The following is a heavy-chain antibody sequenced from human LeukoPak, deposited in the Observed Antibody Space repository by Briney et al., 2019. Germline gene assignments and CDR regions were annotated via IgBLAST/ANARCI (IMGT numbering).Heavy chain of an antibody. Sequence: ASVKVSCKASGYLFHNYGFSWVRQAPGQGLEWMGWNSSYNGNTKYAQELQGRVTMSTDTSTNTAYMELRSLRSDDTAVYFCARDIGQWGYYDSRGHFRDFWGQGTLVTVSS. D-gene: IGHD3-22*01. J-gene: IGHJ4*02. CDR3: ARDIGQWGYYDSRGHFRDF. CDR2: NSSYNGNT. CDR1: GYLFHNYG. V-gene: IGHV1-18*01.